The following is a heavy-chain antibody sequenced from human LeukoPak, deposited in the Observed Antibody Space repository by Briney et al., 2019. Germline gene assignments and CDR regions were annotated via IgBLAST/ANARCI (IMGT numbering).Heavy chain of an antibody. CDR2: INPIFGTT. CDR3: AREFSGYVEAPSGYLDV. V-gene: IGHV1-69*05. D-gene: IGHD5-12*01. J-gene: IGHJ6*03. Sequence: SVKVSCKTPGGTFNTYAINWVRQAPGQGLEWMGGINPIFGTTNYAQKFLGRVTITTDESTSTAYMELSSLRSEDTAVYYCAREFSGYVEAPSGYLDVWGKGTTVTVSS. CDR1: GGTFNTYA.